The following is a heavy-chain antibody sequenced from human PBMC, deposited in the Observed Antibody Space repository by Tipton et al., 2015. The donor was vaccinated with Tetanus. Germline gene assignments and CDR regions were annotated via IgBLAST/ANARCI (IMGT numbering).Heavy chain of an antibody. CDR1: GGSISSGGYY. J-gene: IGHJ4*02. Sequence: TLSLTCTVSGGSISSGGYYWSWIRQHPGKGLEWIGYIYYSGSTYYNPSLKSRVTISVDTSKNQFSLKLSSVTAADTAVYYCARAPGGGITIFGVVPPPFFDSWGQGPLVTVSS. V-gene: IGHV4-31*03. D-gene: IGHD3-3*01. CDR2: IYYSGST. CDR3: ARAPGGGITIFGVVPPPFFDS.